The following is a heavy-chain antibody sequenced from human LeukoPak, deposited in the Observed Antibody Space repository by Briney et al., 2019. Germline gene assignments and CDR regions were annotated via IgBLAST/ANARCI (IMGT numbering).Heavy chain of an antibody. V-gene: IGHV1-2*04. J-gene: IGHJ4*02. CDR3: ARVGADGEQWLEYYFDY. D-gene: IGHD6-19*01. CDR2: INPNSGGT. CDR1: GYTFTGYY. Sequence: ASVKVSCKASGYTFTGYYMHWVRQAPGQGLEWMGWINPNSGGTNYAQKFQGWVTMTRGTSISTAYMELSRLRSDDTAVYYCARVGADGEQWLEYYFDYWGQGTLVTVSS.